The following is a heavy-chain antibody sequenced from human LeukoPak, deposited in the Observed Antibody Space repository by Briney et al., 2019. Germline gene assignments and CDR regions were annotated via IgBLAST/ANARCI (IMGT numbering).Heavy chain of an antibody. D-gene: IGHD2-21*02. J-gene: IGHJ6*03. V-gene: IGHV3-30*19. CDR3: ARDTAPIVVVTADYYFYMDV. CDR2: MSIDEDGCKT. Sequence: GGSLRLSCAASGFTFSSFGMHWVRRAPGKGLEWGAFMSIDEDGCKTYFADSVKGRFTISRDNSKKTVDLQMNSLRPEDTAVYYCARDTAPIVVVTADYYFYMDVWGKGTTVTISS. CDR1: GFTFSSFG.